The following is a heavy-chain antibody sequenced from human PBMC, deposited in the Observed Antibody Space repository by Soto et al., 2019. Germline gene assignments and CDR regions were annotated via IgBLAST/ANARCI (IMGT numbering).Heavy chain of an antibody. Sequence: EVQLLESGGGLVQPGGSLRLSCAASGFTFSNYAMNWVRQAPGKGLEWVSVISDSGGSTYYADSVKGRFTISRDNSKNTLYLHMNRLTADDTAVYYCAKDGFSGSGKYYFDYWGQGTLVTVSS. D-gene: IGHD3-10*01. V-gene: IGHV3-23*01. CDR3: AKDGFSGSGKYYFDY. CDR2: ISDSGGST. CDR1: GFTFSNYA. J-gene: IGHJ4*02.